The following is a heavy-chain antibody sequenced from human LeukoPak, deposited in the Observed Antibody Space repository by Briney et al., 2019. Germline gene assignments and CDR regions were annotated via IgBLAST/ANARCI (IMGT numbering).Heavy chain of an antibody. Sequence: GGSLRLSCAASVFTFSNYWMHWVRQGPGKGLVWVSRINSDGRIASYADSVKGRFTISRDNAKNTLYLQMNSLRAEDTAVYYCARDLRTPSDTNIAIDYWGQGTLVTVSS. V-gene: IGHV3-74*01. CDR3: ARDLRTPSDTNIAIDY. CDR2: INSDGRIA. D-gene: IGHD4-23*01. CDR1: VFTFSNYW. J-gene: IGHJ4*02.